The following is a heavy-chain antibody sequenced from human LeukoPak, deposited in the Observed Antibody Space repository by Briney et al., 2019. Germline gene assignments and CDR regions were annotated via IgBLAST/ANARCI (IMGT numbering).Heavy chain of an antibody. CDR3: ARGGSGYFIYYYYYGMDV. V-gene: IGHV3-11*01. CDR1: GFTFSDYY. Sequence: PGGSLRLSCAASGFTFSDYYMSWIRQAPGKGLEWVSYISSSGSTIYYADSVKGRFTISRDNAKNSLYLQMTSLRAEDTAVYYCARGGSGYFIYYYYYGMDVWGQGTTVTVSS. CDR2: ISSSGSTI. D-gene: IGHD3-22*01. J-gene: IGHJ6*02.